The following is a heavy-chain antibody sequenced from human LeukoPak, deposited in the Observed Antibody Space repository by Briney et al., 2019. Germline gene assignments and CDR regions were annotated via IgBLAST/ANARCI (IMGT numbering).Heavy chain of an antibody. CDR1: GYTLTELS. CDR3: ATYPPSYDILTGQGGDYMDV. CDR2: FDPEDGET. Sequence: ASVKVSCKVSGYTLTELSMHWVRQAPGKGLEWMGGFDPEDGETIYAQKFQGRVTMTEDTSTDTAYMELSSLRSADTAVYYCATYPPSYDILTGQGGDYMDVWGKGTTVTVSS. V-gene: IGHV1-24*01. D-gene: IGHD3-9*01. J-gene: IGHJ6*03.